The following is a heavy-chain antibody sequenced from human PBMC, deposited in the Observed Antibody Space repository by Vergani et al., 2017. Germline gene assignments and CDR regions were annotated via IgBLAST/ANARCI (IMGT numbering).Heavy chain of an antibody. J-gene: IGHJ6*02. D-gene: IGHD4-11*01. Sequence: QVQLVQSGAEVKKPGSSVKVSCKASGGTFSSYAISWVRQAPGQGLEWMGRIIPIFGTANYAQKFQGRVTITADESTSTAYMELSSLRSEYTAVYHCARGPTTVTTHYYYGMDVWGQGTTVTVSS. CDR1: GGTFSSYA. CDR2: IIPIFGTA. CDR3: ARGPTTVTTHYYYGMDV. V-gene: IGHV1-69*18.